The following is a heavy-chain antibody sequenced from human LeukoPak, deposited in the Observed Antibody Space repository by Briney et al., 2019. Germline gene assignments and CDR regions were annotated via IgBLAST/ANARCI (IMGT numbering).Heavy chain of an antibody. CDR1: GFTFSSYT. J-gene: IGHJ6*03. V-gene: IGHV3-21*01. CDR2: ISSSSSYI. D-gene: IGHD3-22*01. CDR3: ARAPDGSMIAPSYYMDV. Sequence: NPGGSLRLSCAASGFTFSSYTMKWVRQAPGKGLEWVSSISSSSSYIYYADSVKGRFTISRDNAKNSLFLQMNSLRAEDTAVYYCARAPDGSMIAPSYYMDVWGKGTTVTVSS.